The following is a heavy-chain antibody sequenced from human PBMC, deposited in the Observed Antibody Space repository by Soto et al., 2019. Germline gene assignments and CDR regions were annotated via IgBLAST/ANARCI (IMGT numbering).Heavy chain of an antibody. V-gene: IGHV3-48*02. CDR3: ASEGGSYYHYYYGMDV. CDR2: ISSSSSTI. CDR1: GFTFSSYS. Sequence: GGSLRLSCAASGFTFSSYSMNWVRQAPGKGLEWVSYISSSSSTIYYADSVKGRFTISRDNAKNSLYLQMNSLRDEDTAVYYCASEGGSYYHYYYGMDVWGQGTTVTVSS. D-gene: IGHD1-26*01. J-gene: IGHJ6*02.